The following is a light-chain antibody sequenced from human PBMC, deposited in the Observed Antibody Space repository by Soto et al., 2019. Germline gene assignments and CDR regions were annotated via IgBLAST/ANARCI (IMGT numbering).Light chain of an antibody. J-gene: IGKJ3*01. CDR3: QQYGRSPGLFT. Sequence: EIVLTQSPGTLSLSPGERVTLSCRASQSVSSNYLAWYQQRPGQPPRLLIYGASTRATGIPDRFSGSGYGTDFTLAISRLEPEDFAVYYCQQYGRSPGLFTFGPGTKVDIK. V-gene: IGKV3-20*01. CDR2: GAS. CDR1: QSVSSNY.